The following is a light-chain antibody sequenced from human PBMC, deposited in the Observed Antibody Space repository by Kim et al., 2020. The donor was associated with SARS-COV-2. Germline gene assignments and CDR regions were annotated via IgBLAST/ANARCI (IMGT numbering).Light chain of an antibody. CDR1: PNGVGTYGL. Sequence: GQSVNITCTGTPNGVGTYGLVYWYQHHPGKAPRLIIYEGTKRPSGASNRFSGSKSGNTASLKISGLQAEDEADYYCCSYRGSSTLIFGGGTQLTVL. V-gene: IGLV2-23*01. J-gene: IGLJ2*01. CDR2: EGT. CDR3: CSYRGSSTLI.